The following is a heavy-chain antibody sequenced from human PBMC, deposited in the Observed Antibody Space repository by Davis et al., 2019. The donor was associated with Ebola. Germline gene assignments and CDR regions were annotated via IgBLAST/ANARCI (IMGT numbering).Heavy chain of an antibody. J-gene: IGHJ6*02. CDR1: GFTFSSYW. CDR2: INSDGSST. CDR3: ARDGSYSSSWYYYGMDV. V-gene: IGHV3-74*01. Sequence: PGGSLRLSCAASGFTFSSYWMHWVRQAPGKGLVWVSRINSDGSSTSYADSVKGRFTISRDNAKNTLYLQMNSLRAEDTAVYYCARDGSYSSSWYYYGMDVWGQGTTVTVSS. D-gene: IGHD6-13*01.